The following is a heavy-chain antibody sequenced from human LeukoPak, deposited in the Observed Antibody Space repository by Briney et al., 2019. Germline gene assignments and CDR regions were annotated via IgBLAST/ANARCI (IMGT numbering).Heavy chain of an antibody. D-gene: IGHD2-21*02. J-gene: IGHJ6*03. CDR2: ISGSGGVT. CDR1: EFTFSSHA. CDR3: AKDRRCGGDCSMRYMDV. V-gene: IGHV3-23*01. Sequence: GGSLRLSCAASEFTFSSHAMSWVRQAPGKGLEWVSIISGSGGVTYYADSVKGRFTISRDNSKNTLYLQMNSLRAEDTAVYYCAKDRRCGGDCSMRYMDVWGKGTTVTISS.